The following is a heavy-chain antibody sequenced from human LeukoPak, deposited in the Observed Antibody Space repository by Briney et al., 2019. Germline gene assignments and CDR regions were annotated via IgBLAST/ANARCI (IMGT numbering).Heavy chain of an antibody. V-gene: IGHV3-48*03. J-gene: IGHJ3*02. CDR3: ARASTSYSSGLDAFDI. D-gene: IGHD6-19*01. CDR2: ISSSGSTI. CDR1: GFTFSSYE. Sequence: GGSLRLSCAASGFTFSSYEMNWVRQAPGKGLEWVSYISSSGSTIYYADSVRGRFTISRDNAKTSLSLQMNSLRAEDTAVYYCARASTSYSSGLDAFDIWGQGTMVTVSS.